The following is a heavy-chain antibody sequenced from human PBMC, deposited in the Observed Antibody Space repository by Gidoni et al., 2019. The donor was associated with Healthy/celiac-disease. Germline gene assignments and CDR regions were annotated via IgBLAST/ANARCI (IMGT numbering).Heavy chain of an antibody. J-gene: IGHJ4*02. D-gene: IGHD4-17*01. CDR2: IYYSGST. CDR3: ARDLGNDYGGPRGSYFDY. CDR1: GGSISSGDYY. Sequence: QVQLQESGPGLVKPSRTLSLTCTVSGGSISSGDYYWSWIRQPPGKGLEWIGYIYYSGSTYYNPSLKSRVTISVDTSKNQFSLKLSSVTAADTAVYYCARDLGNDYGGPRGSYFDYWGQGTLVTVSS. V-gene: IGHV4-30-4*01.